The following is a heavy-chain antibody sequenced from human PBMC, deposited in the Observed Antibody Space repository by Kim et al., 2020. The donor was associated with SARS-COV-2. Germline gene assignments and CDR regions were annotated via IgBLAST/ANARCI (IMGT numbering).Heavy chain of an antibody. V-gene: IGHV3-30*03. Sequence: GGSLRLSCAASGFTFSSYGMHWVRQAPGKGLEWVAVISYDGSYKYYADSVKGRFTISRDNSKNTLYLQMNSLRAEDTAVYYCAIVDYYDSSGLDYWGQGTLVTVSS. J-gene: IGHJ4*02. CDR2: ISYDGSYK. CDR1: GFTFSSYG. D-gene: IGHD3-22*01. CDR3: AIVDYYDSSGLDY.